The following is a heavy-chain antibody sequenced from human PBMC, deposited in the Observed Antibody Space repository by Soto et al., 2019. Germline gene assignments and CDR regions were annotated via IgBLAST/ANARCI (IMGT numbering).Heavy chain of an antibody. CDR3: ARLFGRAFPAFDI. V-gene: IGHV4-59*01. Sequence: PSETLSLTCTVSGGSISSYYWSWIRQPPGKGLEWIRYIYYSGSTNYNPSLKSRVTISVDTSKHQFSLKLSSVTAADKAVYYCARLFGRAFPAFDIWGQGTMVTVSS. D-gene: IGHD3-10*01. CDR1: GGSISSYY. J-gene: IGHJ3*02. CDR2: IYYSGST.